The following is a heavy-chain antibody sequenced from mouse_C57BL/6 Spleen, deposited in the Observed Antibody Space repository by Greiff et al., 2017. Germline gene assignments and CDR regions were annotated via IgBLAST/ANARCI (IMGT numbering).Heavy chain of an antibody. Sequence: QVQLQQPGAELVMPGASVKLSCKASGYTFTSYWMHWVKQRPGQGLEWIGEIDPSDSYTNYTQKFKGKSTLTVDKSSSTAYMQLSSLTSEDFAVYYGARRGTAQARFAYWGQGTLVTVSA. V-gene: IGHV1-69*01. CDR3: ARRGTAQARFAY. CDR1: GYTFTSYW. D-gene: IGHD3-2*02. J-gene: IGHJ3*01. CDR2: IDPSDSYT.